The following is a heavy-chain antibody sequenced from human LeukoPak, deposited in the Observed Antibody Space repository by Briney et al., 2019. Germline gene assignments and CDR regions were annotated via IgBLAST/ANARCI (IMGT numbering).Heavy chain of an antibody. D-gene: IGHD3-10*01. V-gene: IGHV1-2*02. CDR3: ARDMKRLLWFGEFLG. Sequence: GASVKVSCKASGYTFTGYYMHWVRQAPGQGLEWMGWINPNSGGTNYAQKFQGSVTMTRDTSISTAYMELSRLRSDDTAVYYCARDMKRLLWFGEFLGWGQGTLVTVSS. J-gene: IGHJ4*02. CDR1: GYTFTGYY. CDR2: INPNSGGT.